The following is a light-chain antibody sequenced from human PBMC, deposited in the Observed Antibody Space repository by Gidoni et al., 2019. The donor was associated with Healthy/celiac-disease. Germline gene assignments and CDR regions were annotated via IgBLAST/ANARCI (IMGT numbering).Light chain of an antibody. CDR1: QSMSSY. V-gene: IGKV1-39*01. CDR3: QQSYSTPLLT. CDR2: AAS. Sequence: DIQMTPSPSSLSASVGDRVTITCRASQSMSSYLNWYQQKPGKAPKLLIYAASSLQSGVPSRFSGSAAGTDFTLTISSLQPEDFATYYCQQSYSTPLLTFGGGTKVEIK. J-gene: IGKJ4*01.